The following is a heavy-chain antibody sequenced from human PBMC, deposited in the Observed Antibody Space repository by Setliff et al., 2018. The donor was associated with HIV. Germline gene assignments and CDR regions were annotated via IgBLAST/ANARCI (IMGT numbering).Heavy chain of an antibody. Sequence: ASVKVSCKASGHTFTNVDIHWLRRATGQGLEWMGWMNPNTGVSGYALKFQARVTMTRDTSISTAYMELSRLTSGDTAVYYCARGKGVGGVVITGGLDVWGKGTTVTVSS. CDR2: MNPNTGVS. CDR3: ARGKGVGGVVITGGLDV. J-gene: IGHJ6*04. V-gene: IGHV1-8*01. CDR1: GHTFTNVD. D-gene: IGHD3-10*01.